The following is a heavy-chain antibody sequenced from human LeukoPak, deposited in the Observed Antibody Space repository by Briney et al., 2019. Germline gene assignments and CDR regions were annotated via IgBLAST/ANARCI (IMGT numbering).Heavy chain of an antibody. CDR3: ARTMGYSSGWIDY. CDR1: GGTFSSYA. V-gene: IGHV1-69*04. J-gene: IGHJ4*02. CDR2: IIPILGIA. D-gene: IGHD6-19*01. Sequence: ASVKVSCKASGGTFSSYAISWVRQAPGQGLEWMGRIIPILGIANYAQKFQGRVTITADKSTSTAYMELSSLRSEDTAVYYCARTMGYSSGWIDYWGQGTLVTVSS.